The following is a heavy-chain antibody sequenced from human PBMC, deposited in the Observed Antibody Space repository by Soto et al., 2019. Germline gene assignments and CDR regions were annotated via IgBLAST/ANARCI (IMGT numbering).Heavy chain of an antibody. CDR3: ASRWTNYGSGRKYGVDV. D-gene: IGHD3-10*01. V-gene: IGHV1-69*01. CDR1: GGTFSSYA. CDR2: IIPIFGTA. Sequence: QVQLVQSGAEVKKPGSSVKVSCKASGGTFSSYAISWVRQAPGQGLEWMGGIIPIFGTANYAQKFQGRVTITADESTSTAYMELSSLRSEDTAVYYCASRWTNYGSGRKYGVDVWGQGTTVTVSS. J-gene: IGHJ6*02.